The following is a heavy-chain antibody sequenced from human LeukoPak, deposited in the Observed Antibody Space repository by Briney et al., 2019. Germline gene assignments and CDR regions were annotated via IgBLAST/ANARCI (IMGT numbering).Heavy chain of an antibody. CDR2: IYHSGST. Sequence: SETLSLTCTVSGYSISSGYYWGWIRQPPGKGLEWIGSIYHSGSTYYNPSLKSRVTISVDTSKNQFSLKLSSVTAADTAVYYCARENGFLGYWGQGTLVTVSS. CDR1: GYSISSGYY. J-gene: IGHJ4*02. V-gene: IGHV4-38-2*02. D-gene: IGHD2-8*01. CDR3: ARENGFLGY.